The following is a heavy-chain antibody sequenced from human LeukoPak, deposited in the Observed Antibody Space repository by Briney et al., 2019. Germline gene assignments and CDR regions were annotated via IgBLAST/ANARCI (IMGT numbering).Heavy chain of an antibody. D-gene: IGHD3-22*01. CDR1: GYTFTSYY. V-gene: IGHV1-24*01. J-gene: IGHJ5*02. CDR2: FDPEDGET. CDR3: ATLNFHYDSSGYYLNPPVDWFDP. Sequence: ASVKVSCKASGYTFTSYYMHWVRQAPGKGLEWMGGFDPEDGETIYAQKFQGRVTMTEDTSTDTAYMELSSLRSEDTAVYYCATLNFHYDSSGYYLNPPVDWFDPWGQGTLVTVSS.